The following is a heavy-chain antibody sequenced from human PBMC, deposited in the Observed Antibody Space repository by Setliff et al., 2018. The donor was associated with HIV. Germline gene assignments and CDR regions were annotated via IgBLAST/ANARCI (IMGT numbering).Heavy chain of an antibody. V-gene: IGHV4-38-2*01. D-gene: IGHD6-19*01. Sequence: SETLSLTCAASGYPINSGFSRAWIRQPPGQGPQWIGSIYQSGSIYYNPSLQSRVTISVDSSKNQFSLNLFSVTAADTAVYYCARPRRVRSRAWYWFDIWGQGTLVTVS. CDR3: ARPRRVRSRAWYWFDI. J-gene: IGHJ5*02. CDR2: IYQSGSI. CDR1: GYPINSGFS.